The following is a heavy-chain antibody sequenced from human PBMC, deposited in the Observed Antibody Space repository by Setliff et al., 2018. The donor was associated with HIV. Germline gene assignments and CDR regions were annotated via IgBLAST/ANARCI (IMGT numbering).Heavy chain of an antibody. V-gene: IGHV4-34*01. D-gene: IGHD3-10*01. CDR3: AREGGQGYSGSGSFYHRNFDL. CDR1: GGSLSGYY. CDR2: INQSGNT. Sequence: SETLSLTCAVYGGSLSGYYWSWVRQSPGRGLEWIGEINQSGNTNFNPSLKSRLIISVDTSKSQFSLKLTSVTAADTAIYYCAREGGQGYSGSGSFYHRNFDLWGRGTLVTVSS. J-gene: IGHJ2*01.